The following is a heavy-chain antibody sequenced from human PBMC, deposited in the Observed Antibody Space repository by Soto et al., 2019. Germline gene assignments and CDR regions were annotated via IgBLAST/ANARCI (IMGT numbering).Heavy chain of an antibody. CDR1: GFTFSTHS. J-gene: IGHJ4*02. V-gene: IGHV3-48*01. Sequence: EVQLVESGGGLVQPGGSLRLSCAASGFTFSTHSMNWVRQAPGKGLEWISYITSNSVTMYADSVKGRFTISRDNAKNSLYLQMNSLRAEDTAVYFCVGEVGFQLIYWGQGTLVTVSS. CDR3: VGEVGFQLIY. D-gene: IGHD2-2*01. CDR2: ITSNSVT.